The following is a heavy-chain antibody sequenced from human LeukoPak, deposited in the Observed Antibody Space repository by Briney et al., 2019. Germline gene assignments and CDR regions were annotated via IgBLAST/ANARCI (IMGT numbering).Heavy chain of an antibody. CDR2: INPSSGGT. CDR1: GHTFTGYY. D-gene: IGHD3-10*01. J-gene: IGHJ5*02. V-gene: IGHV1-2*02. CDR3: ARTVVGYGSGSCVA. Sequence: ASVKVSCKASGHTFTGYYMHWVRQAPGQGLEWMGWINPSSGGTNYAQKFQGRVTMTRDTSISTAYMELSRLRSDDTAVYYCARTVVGYGSGSCVAWGQGTLVTVSS.